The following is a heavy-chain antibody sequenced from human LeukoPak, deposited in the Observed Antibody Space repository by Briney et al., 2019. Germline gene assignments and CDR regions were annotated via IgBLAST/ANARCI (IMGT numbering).Heavy chain of an antibody. Sequence: AGGSLRLSCAASGFTFISYSMNWVRQAPGKGLEWVSSISSSSNYIYYADSVKGRFTISRDNAKNSVYLQMNSLRAEDTAVYYCARWDRGNFDYWGQGTLVTVSS. V-gene: IGHV3-21*01. J-gene: IGHJ4*02. D-gene: IGHD3-16*01. CDR1: GFTFISYS. CDR3: ARWDRGNFDY. CDR2: ISSSSNYI.